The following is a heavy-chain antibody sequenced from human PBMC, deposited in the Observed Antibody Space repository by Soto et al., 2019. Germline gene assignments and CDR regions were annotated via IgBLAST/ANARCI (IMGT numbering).Heavy chain of an antibody. Sequence: ASVKVSCKASGYTFTSYAMHWVRQAPGQRLEWMGWINAGNGNTKYSQKFQGRVTITRDTSASTAYMELSSLRSEDTAVYYCARDVESPLAVAGLYYYYYYMDVWGKGTTVTVSS. D-gene: IGHD6-19*01. CDR2: INAGNGNT. CDR3: ARDVESPLAVAGLYYYYYYMDV. J-gene: IGHJ6*03. CDR1: GYTFTSYA. V-gene: IGHV1-3*01.